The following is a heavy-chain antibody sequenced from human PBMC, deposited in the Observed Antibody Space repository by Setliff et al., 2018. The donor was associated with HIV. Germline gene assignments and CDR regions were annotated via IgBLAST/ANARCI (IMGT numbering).Heavy chain of an antibody. CDR1: GFTFTDYI. D-gene: IGHD3-22*01. Sequence: GGSLRLSCAGSGFTFTDYIMHWVRQVPGKGLVWVSRINSDGSDTRYADSVKGRFTISRDNAKNTLFLQLNSLRAEDTAVYYCARAQDNYYDSSGYSSDSWGQGSLVTVSS. V-gene: IGHV3-74*01. J-gene: IGHJ4*02. CDR3: ARAQDNYYDSSGYSSDS. CDR2: INSDGSDT.